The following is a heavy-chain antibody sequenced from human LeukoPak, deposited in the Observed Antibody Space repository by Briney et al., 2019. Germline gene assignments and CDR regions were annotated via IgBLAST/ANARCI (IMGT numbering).Heavy chain of an antibody. CDR1: GFTFSSYS. J-gene: IGHJ4*02. CDR3: ARTLYDSRGYYSHFDY. V-gene: IGHV3-21*01. CDR2: ISRSRVYI. D-gene: IGHD3-22*01. Sequence: GGSLRLSCAASGFTFSSYSMKWVRQAPGKGLEWVSSISRSRVYIYYADSVKGRFTISRDNAKNSLYLQMNSLRAEDTAVYYCARTLYDSRGYYSHFDYWGQGTLVTVSS.